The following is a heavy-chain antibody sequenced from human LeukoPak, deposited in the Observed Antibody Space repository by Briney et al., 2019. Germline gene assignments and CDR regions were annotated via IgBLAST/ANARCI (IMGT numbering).Heavy chain of an antibody. CDR1: GGSISSYY. CDR2: INHRGST. Sequence: ASETLSLTCTVSGGSISSYYWSWIRQPPGKGLEWIGEINHRGSTNYNPSLKSRVTISVDTSKNQFSLKLSSVTAADTAVYYCARHGPPRAGWGRKYYYMDVWGKGTTVTISS. V-gene: IGHV4-34*01. D-gene: IGHD3-16*01. J-gene: IGHJ6*03. CDR3: ARHGPPRAGWGRKYYYMDV.